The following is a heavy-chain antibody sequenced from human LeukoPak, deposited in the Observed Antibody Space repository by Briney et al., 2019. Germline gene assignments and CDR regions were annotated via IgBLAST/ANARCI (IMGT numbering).Heavy chain of an antibody. Sequence: GGSLRLSCTTSGFTFSNAWMSWVRQAPGKGLEWVARIKGKTDGGTTDYAAPLKGRFTISKDDSKNMVFLQMNSLKTEDTAVYYSTTMNYYRSGSGFWGQGTLVTVSS. J-gene: IGHJ4*02. CDR3: TTMNYYRSGSGF. D-gene: IGHD3-10*01. CDR2: IKGKTDGGTT. V-gene: IGHV3-15*01. CDR1: GFTFSNAW.